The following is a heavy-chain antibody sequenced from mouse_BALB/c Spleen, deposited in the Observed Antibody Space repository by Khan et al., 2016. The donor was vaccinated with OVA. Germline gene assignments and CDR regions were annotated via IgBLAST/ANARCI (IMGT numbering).Heavy chain of an antibody. CDR1: GYTFSSYY. CDR2: INPNNGDS. D-gene: IGHD2-2*01. V-gene: IGHV1S81*02. CDR3: KRSGYGSFAY. J-gene: IGHJ3*01. Sequence: QMQLEESGAELVKTGASVKLSCKASGYTFSSYYLYWVKQRPGQGLEWIGEINPNNGDSNFNEKFKSKATLTVDRFSYTAYMQLSSLTSEDSAVYYCKRSGYGSFAYWGQGTLVTVSA.